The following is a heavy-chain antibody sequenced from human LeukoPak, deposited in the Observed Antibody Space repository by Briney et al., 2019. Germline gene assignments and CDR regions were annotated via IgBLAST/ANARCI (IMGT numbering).Heavy chain of an antibody. D-gene: IGHD3-22*01. J-gene: IGHJ3*02. V-gene: IGHV4-59*02. CDR1: GVSVSSSY. Sequence: PSETLSLTCSVSGVSVSSSYWSWIRQPPGKGLEWIGFIYYSGSTNYNPSLKSRVTISPDTSKNQFSLKLTSVTAADTAVYYCVRGYYDSSGYSNTFDIWGQGTMVTVSS. CDR2: IYYSGST. CDR3: VRGYYDSSGYSNTFDI.